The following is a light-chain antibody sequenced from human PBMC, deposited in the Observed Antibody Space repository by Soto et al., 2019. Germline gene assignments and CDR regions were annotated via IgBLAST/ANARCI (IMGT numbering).Light chain of an antibody. CDR3: AAWDDSLNTYV. J-gene: IGLJ1*01. Sequence: QSALTQPPSASGAPGQRVTISCSGSASNIGRDPVNWYQQVPGTAPKLLIYRNNQRPSGVPDRFSGSKSGTSASLAISGLRSEDEADYFCAAWDDSLNTYVFATGTKVTVL. CDR1: ASNIGRDP. CDR2: RNN. V-gene: IGLV1-44*01.